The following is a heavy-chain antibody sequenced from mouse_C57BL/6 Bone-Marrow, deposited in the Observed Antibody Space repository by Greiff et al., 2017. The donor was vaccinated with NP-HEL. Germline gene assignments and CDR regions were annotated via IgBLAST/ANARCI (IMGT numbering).Heavy chain of an antibody. Sequence: VQLQQSGAELVRPGASVKLSCTASGFAIKDDYMHWVKQRPEQGLEWIGWIDPENGDTEYASKFQGKATITADTSSNTAYLQLSSLTSEDTAVYYCTPNWEDYWGQDTTLTVSS. CDR2: IDPENGDT. CDR3: TPNWEDY. D-gene: IGHD4-1*01. V-gene: IGHV14-4*01. J-gene: IGHJ2*01. CDR1: GFAIKDDY.